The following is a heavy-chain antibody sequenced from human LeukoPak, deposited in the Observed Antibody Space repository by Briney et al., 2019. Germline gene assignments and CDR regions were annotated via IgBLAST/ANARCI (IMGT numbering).Heavy chain of an antibody. CDR2: VSYNGIT. V-gene: IGHV4-59*01. J-gene: IGHJ6*03. CDR3: ARGHNEVSGYGGHYYYFYYMDV. Sequence: PSETLSLTCTVSGGSISRYSWIWIRQSPGQGLAWIGHVSYNGITNYNPSLKSRGAISIDTSKSPFSLKLTTVTAADTAVYYCARGHNEVSGYGGHYYYFYYMDVWGKGTTVTVSS. D-gene: IGHD3-9*01. CDR1: GGSISRYS.